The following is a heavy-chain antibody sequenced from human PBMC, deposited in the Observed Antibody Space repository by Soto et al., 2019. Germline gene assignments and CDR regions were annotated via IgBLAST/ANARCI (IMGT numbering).Heavy chain of an antibody. CDR1: GFSFSSCA. CDR2: VSHDGSNK. CDR3: ARVSIAVAGIADYFDY. J-gene: IGHJ4*02. Sequence: QVQLVESGGGVVQPGRSLRLSCAASGFSFSSCAMHWVRQAPGKGLEWVAVVSHDGSNKYYADSVKGRVTISSDNSINTGYLQRNSRIAEDTAVYYCARVSIAVAGIADYFDYWGQGTLVTVSS. V-gene: IGHV3-30-3*01. D-gene: IGHD6-19*01.